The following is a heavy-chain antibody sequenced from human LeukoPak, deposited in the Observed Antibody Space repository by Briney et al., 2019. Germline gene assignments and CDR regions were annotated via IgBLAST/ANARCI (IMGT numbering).Heavy chain of an antibody. D-gene: IGHD6-19*01. CDR1: GFTFSDYY. Sequence: PGGSLRLSCAASGFTFSDYYMSWIRQAPGKGLEWVSYISSGGSMTDYADSVKGRFTISRDNAKNSLYLQMNSLRAEDTAVYYCAKDSPLVGYTSGWSSNSFDHWGQGTLVTVSS. CDR3: AKDSPLVGYTSGWSSNSFDH. CDR2: ISSGGSMT. V-gene: IGHV3-11*01. J-gene: IGHJ4*02.